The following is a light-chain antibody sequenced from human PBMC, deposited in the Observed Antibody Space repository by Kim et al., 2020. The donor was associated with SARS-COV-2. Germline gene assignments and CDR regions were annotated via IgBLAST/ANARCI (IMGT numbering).Light chain of an antibody. Sequence: SSELTQDPAVSVALGQTVRITCQGDSLRSYYATWYQQRPRQAPVLVIYGRNNRPSGIPDRFSGSSSGKTASLTISGAQAEDEADFYCQSRDSGGNVLFGGGTKLTVL. J-gene: IGLJ2*01. V-gene: IGLV3-19*01. CDR3: QSRDSGGNVL. CDR1: SLRSYY. CDR2: GRN.